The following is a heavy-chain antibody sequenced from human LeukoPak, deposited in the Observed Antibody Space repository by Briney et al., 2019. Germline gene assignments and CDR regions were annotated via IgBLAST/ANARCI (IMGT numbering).Heavy chain of an antibody. J-gene: IGHJ4*02. V-gene: IGHV1-46*01. CDR1: GYTLTELS. CDR3: ARGKVGAHDDYFDY. CDR2: INPSGGST. Sequence: ASVKVSCKVSGYTLTELSMHWVRQAPGQGLEWMGIINPSGGSTSYAQKFQGRVTMTRDMSTSTVYMELSSLRSEDTAVYYCARGKVGAHDDYFDYWGQGTLVTVSS. D-gene: IGHD1-26*01.